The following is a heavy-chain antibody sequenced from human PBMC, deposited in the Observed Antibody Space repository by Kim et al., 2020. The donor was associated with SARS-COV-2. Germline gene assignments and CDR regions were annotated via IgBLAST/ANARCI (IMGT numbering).Heavy chain of an antibody. CDR1: GFTFSSYS. D-gene: IGHD6-13*01. V-gene: IGHV3-48*02. Sequence: GGSLRLSCAASGFTFSSYSMNWVRQAPGKGLEWVSDISSSSSTIYYADSVKGRFTISRDNAKNSLYLQMNSLRDEDTAVYYCATSGYHVADAPSPIGSWGQGTLVTVSS. CDR2: ISSSSSTI. J-gene: IGHJ5*02. CDR3: ATSGYHVADAPSPIGS.